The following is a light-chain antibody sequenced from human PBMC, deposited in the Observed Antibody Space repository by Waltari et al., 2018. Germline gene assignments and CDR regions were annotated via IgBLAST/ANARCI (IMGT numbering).Light chain of an antibody. CDR1: QTVLTDSDTQNY. CDR3: HQYSSVPWT. V-gene: IGKV4-1*01. CDR2: WSS. Sequence: DIVMTQSPDSLAVSPGERATITCQFRQTVLTDSDTQNYVAWYQQKPGQPPKLLLYWSSTRDSGVPDRFTGSGSGTDFTLTITSLQAEDVATYYCHQYSSVPWTFGQGTKVEVK. J-gene: IGKJ1*01.